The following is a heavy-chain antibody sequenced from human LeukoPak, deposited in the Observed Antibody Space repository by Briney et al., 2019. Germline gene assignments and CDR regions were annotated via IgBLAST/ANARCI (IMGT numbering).Heavy chain of an antibody. CDR2: IHPGDSDT. V-gene: IGHV5-51*01. D-gene: IGHD3-22*01. Sequence: RGESLKISCKGSGYSFSSYWIGWVRQMPGKGLEWMGVIHPGDSDTRYSPSFQGQVTISADKSISTAYLQWSSLKASDTAIYYCARGQAYYYDSSGYPAYWGQGTLVTVSS. CDR3: ARGQAYYYDSSGYPAY. J-gene: IGHJ4*02. CDR1: GYSFSSYW.